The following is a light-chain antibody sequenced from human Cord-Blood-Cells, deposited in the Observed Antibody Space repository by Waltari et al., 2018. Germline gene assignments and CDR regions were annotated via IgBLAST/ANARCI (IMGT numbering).Light chain of an antibody. V-gene: IGKV3-15*01. Sequence: IVMTQSPATLSVSPGERATLSCRASQSVRNNLAWYQQKPGQAPRLLLYGAATRATGIPARFSGSGSGTEFTLTISSLQSEDFAVYYCQQYNNWPPWTFGQGTKVEIK. CDR1: QSVRNN. CDR2: GAA. CDR3: QQYNNWPPWT. J-gene: IGKJ1*01.